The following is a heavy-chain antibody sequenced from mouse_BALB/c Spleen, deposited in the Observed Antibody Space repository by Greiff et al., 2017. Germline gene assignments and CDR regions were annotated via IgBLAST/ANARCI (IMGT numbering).Heavy chain of an antibody. CDR3: ASDGYPSAY. CDR2: IYPGDGDT. D-gene: IGHD2-3*01. CDR1: GYTFTSYW. Sequence: VKLVESGAELARPGASVKLSCKASGYTFTSYWMQWVKQRPGQGLEWIGAIYPGDGDTRYTQKFKGKATLTADKSSSTAYMQLSSLASEDSAVYYCASDGYPSAYWGQGTLVTVSA. J-gene: IGHJ3*01. V-gene: IGHV1-87*01.